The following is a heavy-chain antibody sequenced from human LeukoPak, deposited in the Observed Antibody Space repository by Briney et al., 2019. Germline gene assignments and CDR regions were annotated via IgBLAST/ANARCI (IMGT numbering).Heavy chain of an antibody. CDR2: ISSSSSYI. CDR3: ARDPSPYCSSTSCYFYYYYYYMDD. V-gene: IGHV3-21*01. Sequence: GGSLRLSCAASGFTFDDYGMSWVRQAPGKGLEWVSSISSSSSYIYYADSVKGRFTISRDNAKNSLYLQMNSLRAEDTAVYYCARDPSPYCSSTSCYFYYYYYYMDDWGKGTTVTISS. CDR1: GFTFDDYG. J-gene: IGHJ6*03. D-gene: IGHD2-2*01.